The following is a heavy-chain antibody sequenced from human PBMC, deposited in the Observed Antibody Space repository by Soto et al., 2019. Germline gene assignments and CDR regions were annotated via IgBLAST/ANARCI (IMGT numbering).Heavy chain of an antibody. J-gene: IGHJ4*02. CDR1: GFPFSSYA. D-gene: IGHD6-13*01. Sequence: GGSLRLSCAASGFPFSSYAMTWVRRAPGKGLEWVSAISGSGNTTYYADSVKGRFTVSRDSSRNTLYLQMNSLTAEDTAVYFCAKDLSSTWYPQYWGQGTLVTVSS. CDR2: ISGSGNTT. V-gene: IGHV3-23*01. CDR3: AKDLSSTWYPQY.